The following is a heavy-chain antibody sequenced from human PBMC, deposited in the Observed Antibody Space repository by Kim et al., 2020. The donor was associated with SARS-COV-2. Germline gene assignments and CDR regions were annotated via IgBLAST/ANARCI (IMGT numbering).Heavy chain of an antibody. CDR1: GFTLSLYS. V-gene: IGHV3-48*04. Sequence: GGSLRLSCATSGFTLSLYSMNWVRQSPGKGLEWVFHISGTGTITKHADSVRGRFTISRDNAKNSLFLQMNGLRAEDTAVYYCVRENYWAFDIWGQGTMVTVSS. D-gene: IGHD2-15*01. CDR3: VRENYWAFDI. CDR2: ISGTGTIT. J-gene: IGHJ3*02.